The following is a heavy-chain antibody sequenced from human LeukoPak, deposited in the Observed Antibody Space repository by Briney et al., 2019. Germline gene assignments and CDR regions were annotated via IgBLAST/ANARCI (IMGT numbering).Heavy chain of an antibody. V-gene: IGHV1-18*01. CDR2: ISAYNGNT. CDR1: GYTFTSYG. Sequence: ASVKVSCKASGYTFTSYGISWVRQAPGQGLEWMGWISAYNGNTNYAQKLQGRVTMTTDTSTSTAYMELRSPRSDDTAVYYCARDRDILYGDYYYYGMDVWGQGTTVTVSS. D-gene: IGHD4-17*01. CDR3: ARDRDILYGDYYYYGMDV. J-gene: IGHJ6*02.